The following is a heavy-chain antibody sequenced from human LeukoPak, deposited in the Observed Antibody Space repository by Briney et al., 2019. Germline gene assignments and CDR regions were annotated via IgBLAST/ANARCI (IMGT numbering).Heavy chain of an antibody. V-gene: IGHV4-34*01. D-gene: IGHD2-2*01. CDR3: AREYCSSTSCYGWFDP. CDR2: INHSGST. J-gene: IGHJ5*02. CDR1: GGSFSGYY. Sequence: SETLSLTCAVYGGSFSGYYWSWIRQPPGKGLEGIGEINHSGSTNYNPSLKSRVTISVDTSKNQFSLKLSSVTAADTAVYYCAREYCSSTSCYGWFDPWGQGTLVTVSS.